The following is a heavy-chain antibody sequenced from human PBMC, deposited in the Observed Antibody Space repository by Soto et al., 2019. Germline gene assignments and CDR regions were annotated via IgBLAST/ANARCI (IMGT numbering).Heavy chain of an antibody. D-gene: IGHD3-3*01. Sequence: GSLRLSCAASGFTFSDYYMSWIRQAPGKGLEWVSYISSSGSTIYYADSVKGRFTISRDNAKNSLYLQMNSLRAEDTAVYYCASNGYDFWSGYYGMDVWGQGTTVTVSS. V-gene: IGHV3-11*01. CDR1: GFTFSDYY. J-gene: IGHJ6*02. CDR2: ISSSGSTI. CDR3: ASNGYDFWSGYYGMDV.